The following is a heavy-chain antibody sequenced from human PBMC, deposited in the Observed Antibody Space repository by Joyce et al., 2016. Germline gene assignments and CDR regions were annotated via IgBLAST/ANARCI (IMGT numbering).Heavy chain of an antibody. D-gene: IGHD6-13*01. J-gene: IGHJ4*02. CDR3: ARALGWDSNSCHDY. CDR1: GFTFSNYG. V-gene: IGHV3-30*03. Sequence: QVQLVESGGGVVQPGRCLRLSCAASGFTFSNYGMHWVRQAPGKGLEWVAVISYDGSNKYYVDSVKGRFTISRDNSKNTLYLQMNSLRPEDTAVYYCARALGWDSNSCHDYWGQGTLVTVSS. CDR2: ISYDGSNK.